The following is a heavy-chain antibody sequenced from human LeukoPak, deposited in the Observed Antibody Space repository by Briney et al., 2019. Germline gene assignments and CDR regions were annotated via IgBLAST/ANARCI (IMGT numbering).Heavy chain of an antibody. CDR2: ISGSGGST. Sequence: GGSLRLSCAASGFTFSSYAMSWVRQAPGKGLEWVSAISGSGGSTYYADSVKGRFTISRDNSKNTLYLQMNSLRAEDTAVYYCAKDARYYYDSSGYYYXYWGXXXLVT. CDR3: AKDARYYYDSSGYYYXY. CDR1: GFTFSSYA. J-gene: IGHJ4*01. V-gene: IGHV3-23*01. D-gene: IGHD3-22*01.